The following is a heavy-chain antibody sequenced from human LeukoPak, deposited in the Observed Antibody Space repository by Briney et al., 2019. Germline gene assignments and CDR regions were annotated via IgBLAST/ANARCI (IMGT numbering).Heavy chain of an antibody. CDR2: IYSGGST. Sequence: GGSLRLSCAASGFTVSSSYMSWVRQAPGKGLEWVSVIYSGGSTYYADSVKGRFTISRDSSKNTLYLQMNSLRAEDTAVYYCARVQEGYCSSTSCYVKDYWGQGTLVTVSS. D-gene: IGHD2-2*01. V-gene: IGHV3-66*01. CDR1: GFTVSSSY. CDR3: ARVQEGYCSSTSCYVKDY. J-gene: IGHJ4*02.